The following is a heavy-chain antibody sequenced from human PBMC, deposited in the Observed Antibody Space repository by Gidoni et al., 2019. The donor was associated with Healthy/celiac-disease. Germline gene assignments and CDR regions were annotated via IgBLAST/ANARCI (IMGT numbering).Heavy chain of an antibody. V-gene: IGHV1-18*01. CDR1: GYTFTSYG. CDR2: ISAYNGNT. J-gene: IGHJ6*03. Sequence: QVQLVQSGAEVKKPGASVKVSCKASGYTFTSYGIRWVRQAPGQGLEWMGWISAYNGNTNYAQKLQGRVTMTTDTSTSTAYMELRSLRSDDTAVYYCASGIVDTAMAQYYYYYMDVWGKGTTVTVSS. CDR3: ASGIVDTAMAQYYYYYMDV. D-gene: IGHD5-18*01.